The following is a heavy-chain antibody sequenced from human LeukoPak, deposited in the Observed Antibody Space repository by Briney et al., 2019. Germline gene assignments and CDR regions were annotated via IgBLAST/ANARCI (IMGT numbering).Heavy chain of an antibody. Sequence: SETLSLTCTVSGGSVSGYYWSWIRRPPGRGLEWIGYIFYSGTTLYSPSLKSRVTMSVDTSDNQFSLKLSSVTAADTAVYYCARHDVVPVIRRGFDFWGQGILVTVSS. CDR2: IFYSGTT. CDR3: ARHDVVPVIRRGFDF. D-gene: IGHD2-21*02. V-gene: IGHV4-59*08. J-gene: IGHJ4*02. CDR1: GGSVSGYY.